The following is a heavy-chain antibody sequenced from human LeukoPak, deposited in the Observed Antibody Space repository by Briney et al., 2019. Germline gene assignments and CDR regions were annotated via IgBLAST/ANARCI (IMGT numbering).Heavy chain of an antibody. CDR1: GFTFSSYS. Sequence: GGSLRLSCAASGFTFSSYSMNWVRQAPGKGLEWVSSISSSSYIYYADSVKGRFTISRDNAKNSLYLQMNSLRAEDTAVYYCARTLKLRLGELSAFDYWGQGTLVTVSS. J-gene: IGHJ4*02. CDR2: ISSSSYI. V-gene: IGHV3-21*01. CDR3: ARTLKLRLGELSAFDY. D-gene: IGHD3-16*02.